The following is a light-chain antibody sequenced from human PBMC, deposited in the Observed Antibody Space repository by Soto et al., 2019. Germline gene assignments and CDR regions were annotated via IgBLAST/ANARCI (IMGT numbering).Light chain of an antibody. J-gene: IGKJ4*01. CDR3: QHYNTYPLT. V-gene: IGKV1-5*03. CDR1: QSISSW. CDR2: KAS. Sequence: DIQMTQSPSTLSASVGDRVTITCRASQSISSWLAWYQHKPGKAPKVLIYKASTLESGVPSRFSGSGSGTELTLTISSLQPDDFATYYCQHYNTYPLTFGGGTKVEIK.